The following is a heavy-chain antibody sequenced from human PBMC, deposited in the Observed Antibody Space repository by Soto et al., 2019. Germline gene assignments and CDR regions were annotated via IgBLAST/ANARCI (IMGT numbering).Heavy chain of an antibody. CDR2: INPNSGGT. V-gene: IGHV1-2*04. D-gene: IGHD6-13*01. CDR1: GYTFTGYY. Sequence: ASVKVSCKASGYTFTGYYMHWVRQAPGQGLEWMGWINPNSGGTNYAQKFQGWVTMTRDTSISTAYMELSRLRSDDTAVYYCVALAAAGTNDPFDYWGQGTLVTVPS. CDR3: VALAAAGTNDPFDY. J-gene: IGHJ4*02.